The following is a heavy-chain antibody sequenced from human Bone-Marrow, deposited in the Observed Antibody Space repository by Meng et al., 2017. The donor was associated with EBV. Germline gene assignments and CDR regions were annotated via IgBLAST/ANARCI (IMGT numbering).Heavy chain of an antibody. CDR3: ARGSGYDARY. CDR1: GGSFSGYY. V-gene: IGHV4-34*01. D-gene: IGHD5-12*01. J-gene: IGHJ4*02. CDR2: INHSGST. Sequence: QVPLQPWVAGLCQPSETLYLTFAVYGGSFSGYYWSWIRQPPGKGLEWIGEINHSGSTNYNPSLKSRVTISVDTSKNQFSLKLSSVTAADTAVYYCARGSGYDARYWGQGTLVTVSS.